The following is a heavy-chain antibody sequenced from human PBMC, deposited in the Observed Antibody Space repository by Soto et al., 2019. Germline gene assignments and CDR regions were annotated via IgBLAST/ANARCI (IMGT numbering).Heavy chain of an antibody. D-gene: IGHD2-15*01. V-gene: IGHV1-18*01. Sequence: ASVKVSCKASGYTFTSYGISWVRQAPGQGLEWMGWISAYNGNTNYAQKLQGRVTMTTDTSTSTAYMELRSLRSDDTAVYYCARVEEDIVVVVAATRYYYYMDVWGKGTTVTVSS. J-gene: IGHJ6*03. CDR2: ISAYNGNT. CDR1: GYTFTSYG. CDR3: ARVEEDIVVVVAATRYYYYMDV.